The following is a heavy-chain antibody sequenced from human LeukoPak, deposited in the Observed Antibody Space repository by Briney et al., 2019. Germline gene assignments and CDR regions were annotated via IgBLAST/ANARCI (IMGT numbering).Heavy chain of an antibody. CDR1: GFTFSDYY. Sequence: PGGSLRLSCAASGFTFSDYYMSWIRQAPGKGLEWVSYISSSGSTIYYADSVKGRFTISRDNAKNSLYLQMNSLGAEDTAVYYCASCYGSGNYYYGMDVWGQGTTVTVSS. CDR2: ISSSGSTI. J-gene: IGHJ6*02. D-gene: IGHD3-10*01. V-gene: IGHV3-11*01. CDR3: ASCYGSGNYYYGMDV.